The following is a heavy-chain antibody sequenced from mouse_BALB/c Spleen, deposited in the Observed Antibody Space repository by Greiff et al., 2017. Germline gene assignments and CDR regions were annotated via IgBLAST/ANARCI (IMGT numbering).Heavy chain of an antibody. CDR2: IRLKSNNYAT. Sequence: EVHLVESGGGLVQPGGSMKLSCVASGFTFSNYWMNWVRQSPEKGLEWVAEIRLKSNNYATHYAESVKGRFTISRDDSKSSVYLQMNNLRAEDTGIYYCTRMRLRLYFDVWGAGTTVTVSS. D-gene: IGHD1-1*01. CDR3: TRMRLRLYFDV. J-gene: IGHJ1*01. V-gene: IGHV6-6*02. CDR1: GFTFSNYW.